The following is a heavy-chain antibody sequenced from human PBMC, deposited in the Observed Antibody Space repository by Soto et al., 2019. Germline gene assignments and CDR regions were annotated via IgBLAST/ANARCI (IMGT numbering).Heavy chain of an antibody. Sequence: QVQLVQSGAEVKKPGASVKVSCKASGYTFTSYDINWVRQATGQGLEWMGWMNPNSGNTGYAQKFQGRVTMTRNTSISTAYMELSSLRSEDTAVYYCARGLYSNYYYYYGMDVWGQGTTVTVSS. CDR2: MNPNSGNT. J-gene: IGHJ6*02. D-gene: IGHD4-4*01. CDR1: GYTFTSYD. CDR3: ARGLYSNYYYYYGMDV. V-gene: IGHV1-8*01.